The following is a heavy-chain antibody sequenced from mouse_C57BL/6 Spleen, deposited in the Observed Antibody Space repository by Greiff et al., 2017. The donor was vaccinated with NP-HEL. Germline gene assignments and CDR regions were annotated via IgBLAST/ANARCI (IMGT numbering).Heavy chain of an antibody. CDR1: GYTFTDYE. D-gene: IGHD1-1*01. J-gene: IGHJ3*01. Sequence: VKLMESGAELVRPGASVTLSCKASGYTFTDYEMHWVKQTPVHGLEWIGAIDPETGGTAYNQKFKGKAILTADKSSSTAYMELRSLTSEDSAVYYCTRLFYGSSLFAYWGQGTLVTVSA. CDR2: IDPETGGT. V-gene: IGHV1-15*01. CDR3: TRLFYGSSLFAY.